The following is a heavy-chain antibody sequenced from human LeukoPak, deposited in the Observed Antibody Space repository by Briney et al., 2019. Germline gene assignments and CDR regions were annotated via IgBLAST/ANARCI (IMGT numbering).Heavy chain of an antibody. CDR2: ISGSGGNT. CDR1: GFTFSSYA. Sequence: AGGSLRLSCAASGFTFSSYAMSWVRQAPGKGLEWVSAISGSGGNTYYADSVKGRFTISRDNSKNTLYLQMNSLTSDDTAVYYCAREDPRTGYWFFDLWGRGTLVTVSS. CDR3: AREDPRTGYWFFDL. V-gene: IGHV3-23*01. J-gene: IGHJ2*01.